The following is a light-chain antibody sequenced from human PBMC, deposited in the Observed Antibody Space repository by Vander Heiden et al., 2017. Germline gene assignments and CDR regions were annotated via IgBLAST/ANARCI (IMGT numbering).Light chain of an antibody. J-gene: IGLJ2*01. CDR2: DIN. V-gene: IGLV1-51*01. CDR1: SSNIGNNY. Sequence: QSVLTQTPSVSAAPGQKVTISCSGSSSNIGNNYVSWYQQLPGTAPKRLMYDINKRPSGIPDRFSGSRSGTSATLDITGLQTGDEADYYCGAWDSSLSGVVFGGGTKLTGL. CDR3: GAWDSSLSGVV.